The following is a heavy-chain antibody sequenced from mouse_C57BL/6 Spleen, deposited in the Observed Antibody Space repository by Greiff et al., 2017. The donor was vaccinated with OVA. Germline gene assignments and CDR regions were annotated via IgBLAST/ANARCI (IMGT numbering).Heavy chain of an antibody. Sequence: EVQLQQSGPGLVKPSQSLSLTCSVTGYSITSGYYWNWIRQFPGNKLEWMGYISYDGSNNYNPSLKNRISITRDTSKNQFFLKLNSVTTEDTATYYCARDLYYGSRYYAMDYWGQGTSVTVSS. CDR2: ISYDGSN. CDR1: GYSITSGYY. CDR3: ARDLYYGSRYYAMDY. D-gene: IGHD1-1*01. J-gene: IGHJ4*01. V-gene: IGHV3-6*01.